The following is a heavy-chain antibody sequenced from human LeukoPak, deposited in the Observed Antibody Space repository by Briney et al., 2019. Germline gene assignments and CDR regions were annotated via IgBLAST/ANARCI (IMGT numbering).Heavy chain of an antibody. J-gene: IGHJ6*02. CDR1: GFPFSSYS. V-gene: IGHV3-48*04. D-gene: IGHD2-15*01. Sequence: GGSLRLSCAASGFPFSSYSMNWVRQAPGKGLEWVSYISSSSRTIYYADSVKGRFTISRDNAKNSLYLQMNSLRAEDTAVYYCARGVNRYCSGGSCYSGLYGMDVWGQGTTVTVSS. CDR2: ISSSSRTI. CDR3: ARGVNRYCSGGSCYSGLYGMDV.